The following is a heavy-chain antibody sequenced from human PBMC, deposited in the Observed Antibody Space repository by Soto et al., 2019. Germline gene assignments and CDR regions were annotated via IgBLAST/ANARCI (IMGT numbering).Heavy chain of an antibody. J-gene: IGHJ6*03. V-gene: IGHV3-23*01. D-gene: IGHD4-17*01. CDR1: GFTFSSYA. CDR3: AKDPDGVRYYYMDV. CDR2: ISGSGGST. Sequence: GGSLRLSCAASGFTFSSYAMSWVRQAPGKGLEWVSAISGSGGSTYYADSVKGRFTISRDNSKNTLYLQMNSLRAEDTAVYYCAKDPDGVRYYYMDVWGKGTRVTVSS.